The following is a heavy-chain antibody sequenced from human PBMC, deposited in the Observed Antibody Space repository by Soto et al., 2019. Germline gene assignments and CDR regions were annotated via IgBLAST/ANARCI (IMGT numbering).Heavy chain of an antibody. Sequence: EVQLVESGGGLVQPGRSLRLSCTASGFTFGDYAMSWVRQAPGKGLEWVGFIRSKAYGGTTEYAASVKGRFTISRDDSKSIAYLQMNSLKTEDTAVYYCARDKYSSSYFDYWGQGTLVTVSS. D-gene: IGHD6-6*01. J-gene: IGHJ4*02. CDR3: ARDKYSSSYFDY. CDR2: IRSKAYGGTT. CDR1: GFTFGDYA. V-gene: IGHV3-49*04.